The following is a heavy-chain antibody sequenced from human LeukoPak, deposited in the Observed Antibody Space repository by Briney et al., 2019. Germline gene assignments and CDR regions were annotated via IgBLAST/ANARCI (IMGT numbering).Heavy chain of an antibody. V-gene: IGHV4-34*01. CDR2: INHSGST. J-gene: IGHJ5*02. CDR3: AREYYDYVWGSYRYHNWFDP. Sequence: SETLSLTCAVYGGSFSGYYWSWIRQPPGKGLEWIGEINHSGSTNYNPSLKSRVTISVDTSKNQFSLKLSSVTAADTAVYYCAREYYDYVWGSYRYHNWFDPWGQGTLVTVSS. D-gene: IGHD3-16*02. CDR1: GGSFSGYY.